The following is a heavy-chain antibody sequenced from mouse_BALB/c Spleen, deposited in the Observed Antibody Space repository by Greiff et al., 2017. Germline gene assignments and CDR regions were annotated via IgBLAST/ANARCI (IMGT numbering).Heavy chain of an antibody. CDR3: ARWGNYLYFDY. D-gene: IGHD2-1*01. J-gene: IGHJ2*01. CDR2: INPSNGRT. Sequence: QVQLQQPGAELVKPGASVKLSCKASGYTFTSYWMHWVKQRPGQGLEWIGEINPSNGRTNYNEKFKSKATLTVDKSSSTAYMQLSSLTSEDSAVYYCARWGNYLYFDYWGQGTTLTVSS. V-gene: IGHV1S81*02. CDR1: GYTFTSYW.